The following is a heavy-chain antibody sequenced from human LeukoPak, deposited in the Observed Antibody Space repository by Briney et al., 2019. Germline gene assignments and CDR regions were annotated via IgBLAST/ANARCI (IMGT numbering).Heavy chain of an antibody. CDR2: IYYSGST. V-gene: IGHV4-59*01. CDR1: GGSINNYY. D-gene: IGHD5-24*01. J-gene: IGHJ3*02. CDR3: ARGLLDGYTHPAAFDI. Sequence: SETLSLTCTVSGGSINNYYWSWIRQPPGKGLEWIGYIYYSGSTNYNPSLKSRVTISVDTSKNQFSLKLGSVTAADTAVYYCARGLLDGYTHPAAFDIWGQGTMVTVSS.